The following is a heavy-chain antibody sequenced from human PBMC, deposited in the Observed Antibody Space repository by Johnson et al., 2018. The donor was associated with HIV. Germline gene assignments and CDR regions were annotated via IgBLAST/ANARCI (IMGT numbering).Heavy chain of an antibody. V-gene: IGHV3-53*01. D-gene: IGHD1-1*01. CDR3: TTGLSWNDAFHI. Sequence: VQLVESGGGLIQPGGSLRLSCAASGFTVSSNYMSWVRQAPGKGLEWVSVIYSGGSTYYAAPVRGRFTISRDTSENTLYLQMNSLKTEDTALYYCTTGLSWNDAFHIWAQGTMVTVSS. CDR2: IYSGGST. J-gene: IGHJ3*02. CDR1: GFTVSSNY.